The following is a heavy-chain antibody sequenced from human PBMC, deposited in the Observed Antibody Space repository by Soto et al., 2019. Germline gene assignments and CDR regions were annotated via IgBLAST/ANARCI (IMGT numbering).Heavy chain of an antibody. CDR3: ARDSNLVFDP. CDR2: ISSDGSST. CDR1: GFTFSNYW. Sequence: LRLSCAASGFTFSNYWIHWVRQAPGKGLVWVSHISSDGSSTSYADSVKGRFTISRDNAKNTLYLQMNSLRAEDTAVYYCARDSNLVFDPWGQGTLVTVSS. V-gene: IGHV3-74*01. D-gene: IGHD7-27*01. J-gene: IGHJ5*02.